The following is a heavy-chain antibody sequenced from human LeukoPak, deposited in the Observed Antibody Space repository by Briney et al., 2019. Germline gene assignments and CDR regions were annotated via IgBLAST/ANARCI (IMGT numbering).Heavy chain of an antibody. V-gene: IGHV3-74*01. J-gene: IGHJ4*02. CDR2: INSDGSSI. Sequence: GGSLRLSCAASGFTFSSYWMHWVRQAPGKGLVWVSRINSDGSSITYADSVQGRFTISGDNSKNTLYLQMNSLRAEDTAVYYCAKVSSSGWYFGYFDYWGQGTLVTVSS. CDR1: GFTFSSYW. D-gene: IGHD6-19*01. CDR3: AKVSSSGWYFGYFDY.